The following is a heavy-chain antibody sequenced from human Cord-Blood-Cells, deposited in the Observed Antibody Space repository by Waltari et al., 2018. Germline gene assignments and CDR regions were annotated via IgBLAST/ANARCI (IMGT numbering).Heavy chain of an antibody. D-gene: IGHD2-21*02. V-gene: IGHV4-39*07. CDR3: ARIGVVTAIDY. Sequence: QLQLQESGPGLVKPSETLSLTCTVSGGSISSSSYYWGWIRQPPGKGLEWIGSIYYSGSNCYNPALKSRVTISVDTSKNQFSLKLSSVTAADTAVYYCARIGVVTAIDYWGQGTLVTVSS. CDR2: IYYSGSN. CDR1: GGSISSSSYY. J-gene: IGHJ4*02.